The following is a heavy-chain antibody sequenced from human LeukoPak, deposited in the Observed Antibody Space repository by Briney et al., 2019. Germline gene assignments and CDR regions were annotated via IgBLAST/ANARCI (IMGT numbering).Heavy chain of an antibody. J-gene: IGHJ6*03. CDR2: ISSSSSTI. Sequence: GGSLRLSCAASGFTFSSFSLNWVRQAPGKGLEWVSYISSSSSTIYYADSVKGRFTISRDNAKNSLYLQMHSLRAEDTAVYYCARDNRNYDFWSGYYSYYYYYMDVWGKGTTVTVSS. CDR1: GFTFSSFS. CDR3: ARDNRNYDFWSGYYSYYYYYMDV. D-gene: IGHD3-3*01. V-gene: IGHV3-48*04.